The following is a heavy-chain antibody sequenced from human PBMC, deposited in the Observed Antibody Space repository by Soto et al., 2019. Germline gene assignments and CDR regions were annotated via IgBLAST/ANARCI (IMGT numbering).Heavy chain of an antibody. CDR1: GGSISSYY. CDR3: ARASYYDFGNYYYYMDV. Sequence: SETLSLTCTVSGGSISSYYWSWIRQPPGKGLEWIGYIYYSGSTNYNPSLKSRVTISVDTSKNQFSLKLSSVTAADTAVYYCARASYYDFGNYYYYMDVWGKGTTVTVSS. D-gene: IGHD3-3*01. CDR2: IYYSGST. V-gene: IGHV4-59*01. J-gene: IGHJ6*03.